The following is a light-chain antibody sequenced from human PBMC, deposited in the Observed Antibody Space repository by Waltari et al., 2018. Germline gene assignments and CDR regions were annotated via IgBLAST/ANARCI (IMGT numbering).Light chain of an antibody. Sequence: SYELTQPPSVSVSPGQTARITCSGDALPKQYAYWYQQKPGQAPVLVIYKDSARPSGIPERFSGSSSGTTVTLTISGVQAEDEADYYCQSADSSGTSYYVFGTGTKVTVL. J-gene: IGLJ1*01. V-gene: IGLV3-25*03. CDR3: QSADSSGTSYYV. CDR1: ALPKQY. CDR2: KDS.